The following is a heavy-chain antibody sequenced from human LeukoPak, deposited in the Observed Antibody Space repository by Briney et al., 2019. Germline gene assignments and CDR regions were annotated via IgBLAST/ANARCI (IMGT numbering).Heavy chain of an antibody. V-gene: IGHV5-51*01. CDR2: IYPADSDT. CDR3: ARLPYRAQGDY. CDR1: GDRFTSYW. Sequence: ESLNFSCMCSGDRFTSYWIGWVGHTPGKGLEGVVIIYPADSDTRYSPSFQGQVTISADKSISAAYLLWSSLKASDTAMYYCARLPYRAQGDYWGQGTLLTVSS. J-gene: IGHJ4*02. D-gene: IGHD4/OR15-4a*01.